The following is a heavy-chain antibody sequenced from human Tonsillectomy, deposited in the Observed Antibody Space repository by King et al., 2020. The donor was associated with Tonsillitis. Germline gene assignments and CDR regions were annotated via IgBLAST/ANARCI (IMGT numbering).Heavy chain of an antibody. V-gene: IGHV3-33*05. J-gene: IGHJ4*02. CDR3: ARVGTDSSGWYLTDY. D-gene: IGHD6-19*01. Sequence: QVQLVESGGGVVQPGRSRRLSCAASGFTFSTYGMHWVRQAPGKGLEWVAVLSYDGNTTYYADSVKGRFTISRDNSRNTLYLQMNSLRAEDTAVYYCARVGTDSSGWYLTDYWGQGTLVTVSS. CDR1: GFTFSTYG. CDR2: LSYDGNTT.